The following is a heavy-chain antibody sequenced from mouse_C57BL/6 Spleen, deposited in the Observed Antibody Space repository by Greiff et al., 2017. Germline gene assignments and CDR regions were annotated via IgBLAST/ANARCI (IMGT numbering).Heavy chain of an antibody. J-gene: IGHJ2*01. D-gene: IGHD3-2*02. CDR2: IYPRSGNT. CDR1: GYTFTSYG. CDR3: ARPTAQAADY. V-gene: IGHV1-81*01. Sequence: QVHVKQSGAELARPGASVKLSCKASGYTFTSYGISWVKQRTGQGLEWIGEIYPRSGNTYYNEKFKGKATLTADNTSSTAYMELRSLTSEDSAVYFWARPTAQAADYWGQGTTLTVSS.